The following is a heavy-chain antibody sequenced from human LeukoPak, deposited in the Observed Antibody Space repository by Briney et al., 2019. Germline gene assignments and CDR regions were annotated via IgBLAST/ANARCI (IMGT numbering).Heavy chain of an antibody. CDR1: GGSISSYY. Sequence: PSETLSLTCTVSGGSISSYYWSWIRQPPGKGLEWIGYIYYSGSTNYNPSLKSRVTISVDTFKNQFSLKLSSVTAADTAVYYCARAPNNYYDSSGPRSDAFDIWGQGTMVTVSS. J-gene: IGHJ3*02. D-gene: IGHD3-22*01. V-gene: IGHV4-59*01. CDR3: ARAPNNYYDSSGPRSDAFDI. CDR2: IYYSGST.